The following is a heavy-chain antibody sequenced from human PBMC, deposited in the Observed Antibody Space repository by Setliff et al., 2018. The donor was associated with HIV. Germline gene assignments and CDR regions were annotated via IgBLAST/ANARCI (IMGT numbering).Heavy chain of an antibody. V-gene: IGHV4-34*01. CDR1: GGTFSDYS. CDR3: ARGRCTGGTCSGRYSYLRIDV. D-gene: IGHD2-8*02. Sequence: SETLSLTCAVYGGTFSDYSWTWIRRPPGKGLEWIGEIHHSGRTEYNPSLTSRISMSVDSSKDQFSLRMSSVAAADTAVYYCARGRCTGGTCSGRYSYLRIDVWGKGTTVTVSS. CDR2: IHHSGRT. J-gene: IGHJ6*03.